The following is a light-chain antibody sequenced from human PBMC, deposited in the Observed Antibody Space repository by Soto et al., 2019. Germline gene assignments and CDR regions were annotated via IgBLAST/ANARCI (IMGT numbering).Light chain of an antibody. CDR1: SSDVGGYNY. CDR3: SSYTSSNALLYV. V-gene: IGLV2-14*01. J-gene: IGLJ1*01. CDR2: EVT. Sequence: QSALTQPPSVSGSPGQSITISCTGTSSDVGGYNYVSWYQQYPVKAPKLMIYEVTNRPSGVSNRFSGSKSGNTASLTIYGLQAEDEADYYCSSYTSSNALLYVFGTGTKVTVL.